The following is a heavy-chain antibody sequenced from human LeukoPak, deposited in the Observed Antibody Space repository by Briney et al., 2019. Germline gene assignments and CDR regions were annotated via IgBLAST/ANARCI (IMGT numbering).Heavy chain of an antibody. CDR1: GFTFRSYA. CDR2: ISYDGSNK. V-gene: IGHV3-30*04. D-gene: IGHD5-18*01. CDR3: ARDLIDTAMVTLMDY. J-gene: IGHJ4*02. Sequence: PGRSLRLSYAASGFTFRSYAMHWVRQAPGKGLEWVAVISYDGSNKYYADSVKGRFTISRDNSKNTLYLQMNSLRAEDTAVYYCARDLIDTAMVTLMDYWGQGTLVTVSS.